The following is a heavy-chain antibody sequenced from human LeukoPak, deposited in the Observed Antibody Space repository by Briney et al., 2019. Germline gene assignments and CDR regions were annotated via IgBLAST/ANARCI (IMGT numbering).Heavy chain of an antibody. V-gene: IGHV3-21*01. CDR3: ARAMYGDPYYFDY. J-gene: IGHJ4*02. CDR2: ISSSSSYI. Sequence: PGGSLRLSCAASGFTFSRYNMNWVRQAPGKGLEWVSSISSSSSYIYYADSVKGRFTISRDNAKNSLYLQMNSLRAEDTAVYYCARAMYGDPYYFDYWGQGTLVTVSS. CDR1: GFTFSRYN. D-gene: IGHD4-17*01.